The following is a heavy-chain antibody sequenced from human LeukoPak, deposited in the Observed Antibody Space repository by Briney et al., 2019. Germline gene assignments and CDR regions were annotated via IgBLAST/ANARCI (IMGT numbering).Heavy chain of an antibody. J-gene: IGHJ4*01. CDR1: GYTFTSYA. D-gene: IGHD1/OR15-1a*01. CDR2: INAGNGDT. CDR3: ARDRGGTGDFDY. Sequence: AAVKVSCKASGYTFTSYAMHWVRRAPGQRLEWMGWINAGNGDTKYSQKFQGRVTIARDTSASTAYMELSSLRSEDTAVYYCARDRGGTGDFDYWGQGTLVTVSS. V-gene: IGHV1-3*01.